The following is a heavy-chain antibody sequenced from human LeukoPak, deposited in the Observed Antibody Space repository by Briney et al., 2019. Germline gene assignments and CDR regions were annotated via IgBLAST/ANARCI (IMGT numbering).Heavy chain of an antibody. CDR1: GGSISSSSYY. D-gene: IGHD1-26*01. CDR2: IYYSGST. J-gene: IGHJ4*02. CDR3: ARLTLNREVDY. Sequence: SETLSLTCTVSGGSISSSSYYWGWIRQPPGKGLEWIGSIYYSGSTYYNPSLKSRVTISVDTSKNQFSLKLSSVTAADTAAYYCARLTLNREVDYWGQGTLVTVSS. V-gene: IGHV4-39*01.